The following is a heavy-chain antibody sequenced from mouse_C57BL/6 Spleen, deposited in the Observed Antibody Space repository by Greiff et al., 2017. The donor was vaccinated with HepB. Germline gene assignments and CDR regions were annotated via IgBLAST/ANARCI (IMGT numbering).Heavy chain of an antibody. J-gene: IGHJ4*01. CDR3: ARVEGSNYVHYYAMDY. Sequence: QVQLQQSGAELARPGASVKMSCKASGYTFTSYTMHWVKQRPGQGLEWIGYINPSSGYTKYNQKFKDKATLTADKSSSTAYMQLSSLTSEDSAVYYCARVEGSNYVHYYAMDYWGQGTSVTVSS. CDR1: GYTFTSYT. CDR2: INPSSGYT. V-gene: IGHV1-4*01. D-gene: IGHD2-5*01.